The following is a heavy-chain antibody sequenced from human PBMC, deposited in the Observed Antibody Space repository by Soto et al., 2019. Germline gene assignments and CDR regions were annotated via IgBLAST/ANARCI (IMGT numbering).Heavy chain of an antibody. D-gene: IGHD4-4*01. CDR1: GFTFSSYG. V-gene: IGHV3-30*18. CDR3: AKGYSNPNY. J-gene: IGHJ4*02. CDR2: ISYDGGNK. Sequence: GGSLRLSCEASGFTFSSYGMHWVRQAPGKGLEWVAVISYDGGNKYYAESVKGRFTISRDNSKNTLYLQMNSLRAEDTTVYYCAKGYSNPNYWGQGTLVTVSS.